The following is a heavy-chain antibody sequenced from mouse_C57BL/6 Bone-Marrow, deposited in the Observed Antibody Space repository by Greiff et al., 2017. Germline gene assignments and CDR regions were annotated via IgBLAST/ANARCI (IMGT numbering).Heavy chain of an antibody. J-gene: IGHJ2*01. CDR3: AREGNDYGDY. Sequence: EVQLQESGPGLVKPSQSLSLTCSVTGYSITSGYYWNWIRQFPGNKLEWMGYISYDGSNNYNPSLKNRISITRDTSKNQFFLKLNSVTTEDTATYYCAREGNDYGDYWGQGTTLTVSS. D-gene: IGHD2-4*01. CDR1: GYSITSGYY. CDR2: ISYDGSN. V-gene: IGHV3-6*01.